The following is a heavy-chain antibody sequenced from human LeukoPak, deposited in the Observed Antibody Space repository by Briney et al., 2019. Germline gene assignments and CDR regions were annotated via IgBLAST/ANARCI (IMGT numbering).Heavy chain of an antibody. J-gene: IGHJ4*02. CDR1: GNFISNGDF. Sequence: KTSETLSLTCSVSGNFISNGDFWGWIRQSPGKGLEWIANINHRGITFYNPSLENRVKISVDTSKNQFFLGVTSVTAADTAVYYCVRDPSEDGDFFFDSWGQGPLVTVSS. D-gene: IGHD4-17*01. V-gene: IGHV4-38-2*02. CDR2: INHRGIT. CDR3: VRDPSEDGDFFFDS.